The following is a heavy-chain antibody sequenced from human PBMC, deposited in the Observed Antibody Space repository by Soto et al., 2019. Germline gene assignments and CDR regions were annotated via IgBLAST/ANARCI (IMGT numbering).Heavy chain of an antibody. V-gene: IGHV1-69*06. Sequence: QVQLVQSGAEVKKPGSSVKVSCKASGGTFSSYAISWVRQAPGQGLEWMGGIIPIFGTANYAQKFQGRVTITADKSTSTAYMELSSLRSEDTAVYYCARDRMGLRYFDWLQCAHGYGMDVWGQGTTVTVSS. CDR1: GGTFSSYA. D-gene: IGHD3-9*01. CDR2: IIPIFGTA. CDR3: ARDRMGLRYFDWLQCAHGYGMDV. J-gene: IGHJ6*02.